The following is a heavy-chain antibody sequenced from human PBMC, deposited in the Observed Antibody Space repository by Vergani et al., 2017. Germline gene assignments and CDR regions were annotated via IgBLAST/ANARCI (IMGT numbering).Heavy chain of an antibody. J-gene: IGHJ4*02. CDR2: IYYSGST. Sequence: QVQLQESGPGLVKPSETLSLTCTVSGGSISSYYWSWIRQPPGKGLEWIGYIYYSGSTNYNPSLKSRVTISVDTSKNQFSLKLSSVTAADTAVYYCAKSQDIVVVPAAPFDYWGQGTLVTVSS. D-gene: IGHD2-2*01. V-gene: IGHV4-59*12. CDR1: GGSISSYY. CDR3: AKSQDIVVVPAAPFDY.